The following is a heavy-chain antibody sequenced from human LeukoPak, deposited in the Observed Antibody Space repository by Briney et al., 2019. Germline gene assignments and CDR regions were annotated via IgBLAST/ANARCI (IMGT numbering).Heavy chain of an antibody. Sequence: GGSLRLSCAASGFTVSSNYMSWVRQAPGKGLEWVSVIYSGGSTYYADSVKGRFTISRDNSKNTLYLQMNSLRAEDTAVYYCAKGATITMIVVYFDYWGQGTLVTVSS. V-gene: IGHV3-53*01. CDR2: IYSGGST. J-gene: IGHJ4*02. D-gene: IGHD3-22*01. CDR3: AKGATITMIVVYFDY. CDR1: GFTVSSNY.